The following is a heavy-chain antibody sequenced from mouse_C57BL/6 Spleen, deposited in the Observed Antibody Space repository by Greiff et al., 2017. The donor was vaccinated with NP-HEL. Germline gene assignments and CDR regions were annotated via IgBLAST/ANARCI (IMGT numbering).Heavy chain of an antibody. Sequence: VQLQQSGAELVKPGASVKLSCKASGYTFTSYWMQWVKQRPGQGLEWIGEIDPSDSYTNYNQKFKGKATLTVDTSSSTAYMHLSSLTSEDSAVYYCARLPGFDYWGQGTTLTVSS. J-gene: IGHJ2*01. CDR3: ARLPGFDY. CDR2: IDPSDSYT. CDR1: GYTFTSYW. V-gene: IGHV1-50*01.